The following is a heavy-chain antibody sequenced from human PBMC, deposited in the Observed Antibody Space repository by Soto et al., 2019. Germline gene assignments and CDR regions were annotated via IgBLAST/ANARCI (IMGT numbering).Heavy chain of an antibody. CDR1: GGTFSRYS. V-gene: IGHV1-69*08. CDR3: AREDRDRETGRVPAAIDVMDV. CDR2: IIPIFGIP. D-gene: IGHD2-2*01. Sequence: QVQLVQSGAEVKKPGSSVKVSCKASGGTFSRYSITWVRQAPGHGLEWIGRIIPIFGIPTYAQKFQGRVTLTADESTSTAYMERSSLRSDDTAVYYCAREDRDRETGRVPAAIDVMDVWGQGPTVTVSS. J-gene: IGHJ6*02.